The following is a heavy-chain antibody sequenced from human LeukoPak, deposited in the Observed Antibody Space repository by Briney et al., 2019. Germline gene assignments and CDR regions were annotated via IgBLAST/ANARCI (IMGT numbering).Heavy chain of an antibody. D-gene: IGHD2-2*01. J-gene: IGHJ6*03. CDR2: ISAYNGNT. Sequence: GASVKVSCKAPGYTFTSYGISWVRQAPGQGLEWMGWISAYNGNTNYAQKLQGRVTMTTDTSTSTAYMELRSLRSDDTAVYYCARERGYCSSTSCYGYYYYMDVWGKGTTVTVSS. CDR1: GYTFTSYG. CDR3: ARERGYCSSTSCYGYYYYMDV. V-gene: IGHV1-18*01.